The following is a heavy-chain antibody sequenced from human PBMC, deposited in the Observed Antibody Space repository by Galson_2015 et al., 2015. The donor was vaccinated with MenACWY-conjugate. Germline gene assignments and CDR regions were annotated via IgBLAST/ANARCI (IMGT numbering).Heavy chain of an antibody. CDR2: INPNSGGT. Sequence: SVKVSCKASGYTFTGYYMHWVRQAPGQGLEWMGWINPNSGGTNYAQKFQGWVTMTRDTSISTAYMELSRLRSDDTAVYYCARQAGTKYNWFDPWGQGTLVTVSS. V-gene: IGHV1-2*04. J-gene: IGHJ5*02. CDR1: GYTFTGYY. D-gene: IGHD1-1*01. CDR3: ARQAGTKYNWFDP.